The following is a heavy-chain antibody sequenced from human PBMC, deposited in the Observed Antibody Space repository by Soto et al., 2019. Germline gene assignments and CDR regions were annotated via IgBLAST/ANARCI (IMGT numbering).Heavy chain of an antibody. CDR3: AALLGHCTGGTCFVRWFDP. CDR2: ISYSGST. J-gene: IGHJ5*02. CDR1: GASIISTSYF. Sequence: QPQLQESGPGLVKPSETLSLTCTVSGASIISTSYFWGWIRQPSGKGLEWIGTISYSGSTFYNPSLKSQVTISVDAYKNQFSLMLSSLTAVYSAVYYCAALLGHCTGGTCFVRWFDPWGQGTLVTVSS. D-gene: IGHD2-8*02. V-gene: IGHV4-39*01.